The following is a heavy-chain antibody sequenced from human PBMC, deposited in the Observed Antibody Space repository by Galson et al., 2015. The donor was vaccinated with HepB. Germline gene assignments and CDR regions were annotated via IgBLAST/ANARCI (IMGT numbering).Heavy chain of an antibody. D-gene: IGHD3-16*02. CDR2: ISSSGSTI. CDR3: ARGKSHIEDYDYVWGSYRYPPAFDY. J-gene: IGHJ4*02. V-gene: IGHV3-48*03. CDR1: GFTFSSYE. Sequence: FLRLSCAASGFTFSSYEMNWVRQAPGKGLEWVSYISSSGSTIYYADSVKGRFTISRDNAKNSLYLQMNSLRAEDTAVYYCARGKSHIEDYDYVWGSYRYPPAFDYWGQGTLVTVSS.